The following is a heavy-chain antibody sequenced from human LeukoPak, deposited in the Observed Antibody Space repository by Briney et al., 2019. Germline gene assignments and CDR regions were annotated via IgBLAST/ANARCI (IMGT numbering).Heavy chain of an antibody. D-gene: IGHD2-2*01. Sequence: GASVKVSCQALGYTFTDHYFHWLRQAPGQGIEWMGWIHPGRGDTNIAQKFQGRVSLTRDTSISTAYMELSRLTSDDTAVYYCARDIVVVPAAWYYFGYWGQGTLVTVSS. CDR3: ARDIVVVPAAWYYFGY. CDR1: GYTFTDHY. J-gene: IGHJ4*02. CDR2: IHPGRGDT. V-gene: IGHV1-2*02.